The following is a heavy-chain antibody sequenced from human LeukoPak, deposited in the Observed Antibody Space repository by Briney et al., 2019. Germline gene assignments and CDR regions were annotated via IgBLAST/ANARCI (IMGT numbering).Heavy chain of an antibody. CDR2: IYYGGST. J-gene: IGHJ3*02. Sequence: SETLSLTCTVSGGSISSYYWSWIRQPPGKGLEWIGYIYYGGSTNYNPSLKSRVTISVDTSKNQFSLKLSSVTAADTAVYYCASYGGNSFAFDIWGQGTMVTVSS. CDR1: GGSISSYY. D-gene: IGHD4-23*01. V-gene: IGHV4-59*01. CDR3: ASYGGNSFAFDI.